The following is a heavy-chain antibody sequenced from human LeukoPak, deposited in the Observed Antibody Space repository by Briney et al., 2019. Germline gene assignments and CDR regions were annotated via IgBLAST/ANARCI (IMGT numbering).Heavy chain of an antibody. Sequence: GGSLRLPCVASGFTFSSYWMTWVRQAPGKGLEWVANIKTDGSQIYYVDSVKGRFTISRDNAKNSLYLQMNSLRAEDTAVYYCAELGITMIGGVWGKGTTVTISS. D-gene: IGHD3-10*02. J-gene: IGHJ6*04. CDR2: IKTDGSQI. V-gene: IGHV3-7*01. CDR1: GFTFSSYW. CDR3: AELGITMIGGV.